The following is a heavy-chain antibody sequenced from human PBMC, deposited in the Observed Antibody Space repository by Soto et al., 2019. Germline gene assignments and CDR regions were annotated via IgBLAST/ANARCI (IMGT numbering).Heavy chain of an antibody. J-gene: IGHJ6*03. V-gene: IGHV4-4*02. CDR3: ARAALGIYYYYYMDV. CDR1: GGSISSSNW. CDR2: IYHSGST. Sequence: SETLSLTCAVSGGSISSSNWWSWVRQPPGKGLEWIGEIYHSGSTNYNPSLKSRVTISVDKSTNQFSLKLSSVTAADTAVYYCARAALGIYYYYYMDVWGKGTTVTVSS. D-gene: IGHD7-27*01.